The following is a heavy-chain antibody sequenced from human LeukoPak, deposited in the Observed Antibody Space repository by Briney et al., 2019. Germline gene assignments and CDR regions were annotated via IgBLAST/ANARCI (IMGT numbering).Heavy chain of an antibody. CDR3: ARHSRQRPYYYYMDV. CDR1: GGSISSSSYY. Sequence: SETLSLTCTVSGGSISSSSYYWGWIRQPPGKGLEWIGSIYYSGSTYYNPSLKSRVTISVDTSKNQFSLKLSSVTAADTAVYYCARHSRQRPYYYYMDVWGKGTTVTVSS. J-gene: IGHJ6*03. D-gene: IGHD5-18*01. V-gene: IGHV4-39*01. CDR2: IYYSGST.